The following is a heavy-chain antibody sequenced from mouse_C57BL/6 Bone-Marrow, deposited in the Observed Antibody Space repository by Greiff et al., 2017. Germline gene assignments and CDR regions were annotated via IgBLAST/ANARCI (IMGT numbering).Heavy chain of an antibody. Sequence: QVQLQQSGAELARPGASVKLSCKASGYTFTSYGISWVKQRTGQGLEWIGEIYPRSGNTYYNEKFKGKATLTADKSSSTAYMELRRLTSEDSAVXFCYYYYGSSYEAMDYWGQGTSVTVSS. CDR1: GYTFTSYG. J-gene: IGHJ4*01. CDR2: IYPRSGNT. D-gene: IGHD1-1*01. V-gene: IGHV1-81*01. CDR3: YYYYGSSYEAMDY.